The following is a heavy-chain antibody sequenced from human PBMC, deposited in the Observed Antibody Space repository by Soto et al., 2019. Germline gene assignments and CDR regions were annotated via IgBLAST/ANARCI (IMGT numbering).Heavy chain of an antibody. Sequence: QVQLVQSGAEVKKPGSSVKVSCKASGGTFSSYAISWVRQAPGQGLEWMGGIIPIFGTANYAQKFQGRVTITADESTSTAYMELSSLRSEDTAVYYCAREGLAYGDPREAFDIWGQGTMVTVSS. D-gene: IGHD4-17*01. J-gene: IGHJ3*02. CDR2: IIPIFGTA. V-gene: IGHV1-69*01. CDR1: GGTFSSYA. CDR3: AREGLAYGDPREAFDI.